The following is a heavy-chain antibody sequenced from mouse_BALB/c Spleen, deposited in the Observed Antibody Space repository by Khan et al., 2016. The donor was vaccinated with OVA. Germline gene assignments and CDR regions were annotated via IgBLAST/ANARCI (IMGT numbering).Heavy chain of an antibody. Sequence: QIQLVQSGPGLVQPSQSLSITCTVSVFSLTTYGVHWVRQSPGKGLEWLGVIWSGGSTDYNAPFISRLSISKDSSKSQVFFKMNSLQVNDTAIYYCARNEDYDGGFAYWGQGTLVTVSA. CDR1: VFSLTTYG. D-gene: IGHD2-4*01. J-gene: IGHJ3*01. CDR3: ARNEDYDGGFAY. CDR2: IWSGGST. V-gene: IGHV2-2*02.